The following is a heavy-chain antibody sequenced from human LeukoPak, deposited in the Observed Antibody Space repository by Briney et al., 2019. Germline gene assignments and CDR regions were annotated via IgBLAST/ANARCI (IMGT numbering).Heavy chain of an antibody. CDR1: GFTFDDYG. J-gene: IGHJ6*03. V-gene: IGHV3-20*04. Sequence: GGSLRLSCAASGFTFDDYGMSWVRQAPGKGLEWVSGINWNGGSTGYADSVKGRFTISRDNAKNSLYLQMNSLRAEDTALYYCARGGTSGYPTYYYYYYMDVWGKGTTVTVSS. D-gene: IGHD3-22*01. CDR3: ARGGTSGYPTYYYYYYMDV. CDR2: INWNGGST.